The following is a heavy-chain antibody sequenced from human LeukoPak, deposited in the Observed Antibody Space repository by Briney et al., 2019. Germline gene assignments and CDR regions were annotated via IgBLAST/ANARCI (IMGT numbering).Heavy chain of an antibody. CDR3: AKDGNPGYSGYDGYFDY. V-gene: IGHV3-43D*03. Sequence: GGSLRLSCAASGFTFSSYAMSWVRQAPGKGLEWVSLISWDGGSTYYADSVKGRFTISRDNSKNSLYLQMNSLRAEDTALYYCAKDGNPGYSGYDGYFDYWGQGTLVTVSS. D-gene: IGHD5-12*01. J-gene: IGHJ4*02. CDR2: ISWDGGST. CDR1: GFTFSSYA.